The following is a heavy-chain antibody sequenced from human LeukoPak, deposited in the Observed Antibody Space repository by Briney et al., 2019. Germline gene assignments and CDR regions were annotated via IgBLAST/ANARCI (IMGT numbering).Heavy chain of an antibody. Sequence: PSETLSLTCTDSGGSISSSSYYWGWIRQPPGKGLEWIGSIYYSGSTYYNPSLKSRVTISVDTSKNQFSLKLSSVTAADTAVYYCATHGQAPYGYWGQGTLVTVSS. CDR2: IYYSGST. D-gene: IGHD3-10*01. CDR1: GGSISSSSYY. V-gene: IGHV4-39*01. J-gene: IGHJ4*02. CDR3: ATHGQAPYGY.